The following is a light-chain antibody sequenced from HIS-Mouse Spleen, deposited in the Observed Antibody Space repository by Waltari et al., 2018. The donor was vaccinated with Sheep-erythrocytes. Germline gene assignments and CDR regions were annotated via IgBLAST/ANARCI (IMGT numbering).Light chain of an antibody. J-gene: IGLJ3*02. Sequence: QSALTQPPSASGSPGQSVTISCTGTSSDVGGYNYFSWYQQHPGKAPKLMIYEVSKRPSGVPDRFSGLQAEDEADYYCSSYAGSNNWVFGGGTKLTVL. CDR2: EVS. CDR3: SSYAGSNNWV. CDR1: SSDVGGYNY. V-gene: IGLV2-8*01.